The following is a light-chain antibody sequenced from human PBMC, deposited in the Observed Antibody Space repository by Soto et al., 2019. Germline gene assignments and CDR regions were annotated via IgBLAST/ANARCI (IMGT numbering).Light chain of an antibody. V-gene: IGKV1-39*01. CDR2: DAS. J-gene: IGKJ1*01. CDR3: QQNNSSPVT. Sequence: DIQMTQSPSSLSASVGDRVTITCRASQSISSYLNWYQQKPGKAPKLLIYDASSLESGVPSRFSGSGSGTEFTLTISSLQPEDFATYYCQQNNSSPVTFGQGTKVDIK. CDR1: QSISSY.